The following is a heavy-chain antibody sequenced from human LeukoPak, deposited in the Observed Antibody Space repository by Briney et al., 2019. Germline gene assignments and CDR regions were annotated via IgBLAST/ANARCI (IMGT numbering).Heavy chain of an antibody. J-gene: IGHJ4*02. D-gene: IGHD5/OR15-5a*01. V-gene: IGHV3-30*02. Sequence: GGSLRLSCAASGFTFSSYGMHWVRQAPGKGLEWVAFIRYDGSNKYYADSVKGRFTISRDNSKNTLYLQMNSLRAEDTAVYYCAKDHHFTVYGSQTLDYWGQGTLVTVSS. CDR3: AKDHHFTVYGSQTLDY. CDR2: IRYDGSNK. CDR1: GFTFSSYG.